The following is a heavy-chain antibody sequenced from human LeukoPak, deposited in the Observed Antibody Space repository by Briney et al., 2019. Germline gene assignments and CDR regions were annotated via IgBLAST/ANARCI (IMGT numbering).Heavy chain of an antibody. Sequence: GGSLRLSCAASGFTFSSYAMSWVRQAPGKGLEWVSAISGSGGSTYYADSVKGRFTISRDNSKNTLYLQMNSLSVEDTGVYYCARNSYGSGSHDHWGQGTLVTVSS. CDR3: ARNSYGSGSHDH. J-gene: IGHJ5*02. CDR1: GFTFSSYA. V-gene: IGHV3-23*01. D-gene: IGHD3-10*01. CDR2: ISGSGGST.